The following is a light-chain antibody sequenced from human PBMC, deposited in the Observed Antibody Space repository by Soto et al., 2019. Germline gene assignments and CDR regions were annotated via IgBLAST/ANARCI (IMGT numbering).Light chain of an antibody. J-gene: IGKJ3*01. CDR3: QQGKTFPFT. V-gene: IGKV1-12*01. Sequence: IQMTQSPSSVSASVGDTVTLSCQTSHGVSGWLAWYQQKPGKAPTLLIYTESNLQSGVPSRFSGSGSGTDFSLTITNLQPEDFATYFCQQGKTFPFTFGPGTKV. CDR1: HGVSGW. CDR2: TES.